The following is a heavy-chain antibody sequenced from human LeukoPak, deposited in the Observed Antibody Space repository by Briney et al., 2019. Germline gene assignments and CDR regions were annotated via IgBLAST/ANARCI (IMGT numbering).Heavy chain of an antibody. CDR1: GYTFTGYY. V-gene: IGHV1-2*02. CDR3: ARKGGPRVNAFDF. Sequence: ASVKVSCKASGYTFTGYYIHWVRQAPGQGLEWMGWINPNTGGTNYAQMFQGRVTMTRDTSISTAYMELTGLRSDDTAMYFCARKGGPRVNAFDFWGQGTMVTVSS. J-gene: IGHJ3*01. CDR2: INPNTGGT. D-gene: IGHD1-14*01.